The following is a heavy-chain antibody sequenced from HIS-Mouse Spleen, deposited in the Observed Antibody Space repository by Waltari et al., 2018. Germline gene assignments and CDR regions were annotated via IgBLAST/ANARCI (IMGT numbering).Heavy chain of an antibody. CDR1: GFTFSRYG. Sequence: QVQLVESGGGVVQPGRSLRLSFAAAGFTFSRYGMPWVSRAQGKGLGWVAVISYDGSNKYYADSVKGRFTISRDNSKNRLYLQMNSLRAEDTAVYYCAKEYSSSHNWFDPWGQGTLVTVSS. V-gene: IGHV3-30*18. D-gene: IGHD6-13*01. CDR3: AKEYSSSHNWFDP. J-gene: IGHJ5*02. CDR2: ISYDGSNK.